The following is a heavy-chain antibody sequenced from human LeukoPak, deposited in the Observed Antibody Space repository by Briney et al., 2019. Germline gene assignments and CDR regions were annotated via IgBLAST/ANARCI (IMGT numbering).Heavy chain of an antibody. CDR2: INHSGST. D-gene: IGHD3-10*01. CDR3: ARVPYGPDPYYYGMDV. J-gene: IGHJ6*02. V-gene: IGHV4-34*01. CDR1: GGSFSGYY. Sequence: SETLSLTCAVYGGSFSGYYWSWIRQPPGKGLEWIGEINHSGSTNYNPSLKSRVTISVDTSKNQFSLKLSSVTAADTAVYYCARVPYGPDPYYYGMDVWGQGTTVTVSS.